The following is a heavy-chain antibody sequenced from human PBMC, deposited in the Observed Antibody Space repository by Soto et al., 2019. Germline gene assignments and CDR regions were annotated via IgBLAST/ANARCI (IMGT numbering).Heavy chain of an antibody. D-gene: IGHD6-13*01. CDR3: AHRKYSRKQQLVPFFDY. Sequence: QITLKESGPTLVKPTQTLTLTCTFSGFSLSTSGVGVGWIRQPPGKALEWLALIYLDDDKRYSPSLKSRLTITKDTSKNQVVLTMTNMDPVDTATYYCAHRKYSRKQQLVPFFDYWGQGTLVTVSS. CDR1: GFSLSTSGVG. J-gene: IGHJ4*02. CDR2: IYLDDDK. V-gene: IGHV2-5*02.